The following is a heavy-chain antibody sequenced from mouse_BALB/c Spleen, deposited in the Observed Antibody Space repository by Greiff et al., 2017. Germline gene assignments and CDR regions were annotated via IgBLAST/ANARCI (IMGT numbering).Heavy chain of an antibody. J-gene: IGHJ2*01. D-gene: IGHD2-1*01. CDR3: AREFYGNYDYFDY. Sequence: VQLKESGPELVKPGASVKMSCKASGYTFTSYVMHWVKQKPGQGLEWIGYINPYNDGTKYNEKFKGKATLTSDKSSSTAYMELSSLTSEDSAVYYCAREFYGNYDYFDYWGQGTTLTVSS. CDR2: INPYNDGT. V-gene: IGHV1-14*01. CDR1: GYTFTSYV.